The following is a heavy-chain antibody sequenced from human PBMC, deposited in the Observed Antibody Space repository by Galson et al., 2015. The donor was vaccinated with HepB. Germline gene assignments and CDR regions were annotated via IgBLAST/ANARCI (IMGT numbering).Heavy chain of an antibody. J-gene: IGHJ4*02. V-gene: IGHV3-23*01. CDR1: GFTFSSYA. D-gene: IGHD6-13*01. Sequence: SLRLSCAASGFTFSSYAMSWVRQAPGKGLEWVSAISGSGGSTYYADSVKGRFTISRDNSKNTLYLQMNSLRDEDTAVYYCARDPRPRVAAAKLDYWGQGTPVSVSS. CDR2: ISGSGGST. CDR3: ARDPRPRVAAAKLDY.